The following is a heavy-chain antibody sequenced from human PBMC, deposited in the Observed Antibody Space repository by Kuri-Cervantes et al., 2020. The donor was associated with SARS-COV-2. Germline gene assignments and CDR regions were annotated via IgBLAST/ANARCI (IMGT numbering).Heavy chain of an antibody. Sequence: GGSLRLSCAASGFTFSSYAMHWVRQAPGKGLEYVSAISSNGGSTYYANSVKGRFTISRDNSKNTLYLQMGSLRAEDMAVYYCARDRDYGGAAFDIWGQGTMVTVSS. V-gene: IGHV3-64*01. CDR1: GFTFSSYA. CDR3: ARDRDYGGAAFDI. J-gene: IGHJ3*02. D-gene: IGHD4-23*01. CDR2: ISSNGGST.